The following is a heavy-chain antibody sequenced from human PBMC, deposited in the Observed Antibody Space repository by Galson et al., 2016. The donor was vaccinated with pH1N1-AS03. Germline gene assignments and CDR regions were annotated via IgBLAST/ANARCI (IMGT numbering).Heavy chain of an antibody. J-gene: IGHJ5*02. CDR3: VVVTPGYRSGGGSVDH. D-gene: IGHD5-18*01. CDR1: GGSIRNSADY. V-gene: IGHV4-39*07. Sequence: SETLSLTCTVSGGSIRNSADYWGWIRQPPGKGLEWIGNIYYTGTPFYNPSLNSRVTISVDTSVNHFSLRLTSVTAADTAIYYCVVVTPGYRSGGGSVDHWGQGTLVAVSS. CDR2: IYYTGTP.